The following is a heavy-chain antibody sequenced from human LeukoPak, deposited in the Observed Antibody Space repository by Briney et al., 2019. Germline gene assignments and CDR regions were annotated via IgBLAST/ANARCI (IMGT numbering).Heavy chain of an antibody. CDR3: AKGRQYSFDYLIDY. CDR2: ISSDGSKK. V-gene: IGHV3-30*18. J-gene: IGHJ4*02. D-gene: IGHD3-9*01. CDR1: GFTFSSYW. Sequence: PGGSLRLSCAASGFTFSSYWMNWVRQAPGKGLEWVAVISSDGSKKNYADSVKGRLTLSRDNSKNTVYLQVDSLRTEDTAVYYCAKGRQYSFDYLIDYWGQGTLVTVSS.